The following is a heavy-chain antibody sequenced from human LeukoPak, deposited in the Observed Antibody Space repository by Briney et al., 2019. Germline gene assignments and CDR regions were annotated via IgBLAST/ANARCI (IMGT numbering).Heavy chain of an antibody. V-gene: IGHV4-59*01. CDR3: ARGGYYGSGNDFRFDP. J-gene: IGHJ5*02. Sequence: SETLSLTCTVSGGSISSYYWGWIRQPPGKGLEWIGYIYYSGSTYFKPSLKSRVTISVDTSKNQFSLKLSSVTAADTAVYYCARGGYYGSGNDFRFDPWGQGTLVTVSS. CDR2: IYYSGST. D-gene: IGHD3-10*01. CDR1: GGSISSYY.